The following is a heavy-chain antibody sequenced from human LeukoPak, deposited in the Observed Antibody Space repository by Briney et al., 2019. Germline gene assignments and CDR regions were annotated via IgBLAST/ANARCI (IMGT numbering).Heavy chain of an antibody. CDR3: AGTGRYMDV. J-gene: IGHJ6*03. Sequence: SETLSLTCAVYGGSFSGYYWSWIRQPPGKGLEWIGEINHSGSTNYNPSLKSRVTISVDTSKNQFSLKLSSVTAADTAVYYCAGTGRYMDVWGKGTTVTVSS. CDR1: GGSFSGYY. V-gene: IGHV4-34*01. CDR2: INHSGST.